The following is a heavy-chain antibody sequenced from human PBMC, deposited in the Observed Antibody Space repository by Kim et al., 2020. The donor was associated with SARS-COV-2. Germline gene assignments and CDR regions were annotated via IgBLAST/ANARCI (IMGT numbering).Heavy chain of an antibody. CDR3: ARSRQVGATSDAFDI. Sequence: GGSLRLSCAASGFTFDDYGMSWVRQAPGKGLEWVSGINWNGGSTGYADSVKGRFTISRDNAKNSLYLQMNSLRAEDTALYHCARSRQVGATSDAFDIWGQGTMVTVSS. V-gene: IGHV3-20*01. D-gene: IGHD1-26*01. CDR2: INWNGGST. J-gene: IGHJ3*02. CDR1: GFTFDDYG.